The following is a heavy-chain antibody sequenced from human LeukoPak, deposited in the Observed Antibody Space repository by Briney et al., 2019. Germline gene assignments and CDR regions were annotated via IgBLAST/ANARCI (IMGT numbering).Heavy chain of an antibody. J-gene: IGHJ5*02. D-gene: IGHD5-12*01. Sequence: SETLSLTCSVYGGSFSDYYWIWIRQSPEMGLQWIGEISHSGSTNYNPSLKSRLTMSIDTSKKQFSLNLSSVTAADTAVYYCARDGYSFGRGFDPWGQGTLVTASS. CDR3: ARDGYSFGRGFDP. CDR2: ISHSGST. V-gene: IGHV4-34*01. CDR1: GGSFSDYY.